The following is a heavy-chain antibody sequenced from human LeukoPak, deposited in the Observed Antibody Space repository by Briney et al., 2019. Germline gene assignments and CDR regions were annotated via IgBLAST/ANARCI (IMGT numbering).Heavy chain of an antibody. D-gene: IGHD5-18*01. CDR2: IYYSGST. J-gene: IGHJ3*02. Sequence: SETLSLTCTVSGGSISSSSYYWGWIRQPPGKGLEWIGSIYYSGSTYYNPSLKSRVTISVDTSKNHLSLKLRSVTAADTAVYYCARHVDTATGDAFDIWGQGTMVTVSS. CDR1: GGSISSSSYY. V-gene: IGHV4-39*01. CDR3: ARHVDTATGDAFDI.